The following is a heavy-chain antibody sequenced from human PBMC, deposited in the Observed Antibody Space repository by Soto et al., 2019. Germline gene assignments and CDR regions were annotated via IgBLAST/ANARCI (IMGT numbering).Heavy chain of an antibody. CDR3: ARDLGYNWNDVPYYYYYGMDV. CDR2: ISSSSSYI. Sequence: GGSLRLSCAASGFTFSSYSMNWVRQAPGKGLEWVSSISSSSSYIYYADSVKGRFTISRDNAKNSLYLQMNSQRAEDTAVYYCARDLGYNWNDVPYYYYYGMDVWGQGTTVTVSS. V-gene: IGHV3-21*01. D-gene: IGHD1-20*01. J-gene: IGHJ6*02. CDR1: GFTFSSYS.